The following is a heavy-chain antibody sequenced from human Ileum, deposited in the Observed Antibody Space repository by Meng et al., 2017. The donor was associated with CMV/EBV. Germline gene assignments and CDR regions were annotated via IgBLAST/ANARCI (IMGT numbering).Heavy chain of an antibody. CDR2: MYSDGAT. J-gene: IGHJ4*02. CDR3: ARGGGYYPIDY. D-gene: IGHD3-22*01. V-gene: IGHV3-66*02. Sequence: GSLKISCAASGFVVNSNYMNWVRQAPGKGLEWVSVMYSDGATYYADSVRGRFTISRDNSKNTLYLQMNSLRAGDTALYYCARGGGYYPIDYWGQGTLVTVSS. CDR1: GFVVNSNY.